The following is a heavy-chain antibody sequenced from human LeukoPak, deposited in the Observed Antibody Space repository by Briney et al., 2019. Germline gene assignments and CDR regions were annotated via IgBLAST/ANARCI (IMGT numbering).Heavy chain of an antibody. Sequence: SETLSLTCTVSVGSISSYYWSWIRQPPGKGLEWIGYIYYSGSTNYNPSLKSRVTISVDTSKNQFSLKLSSVTAADTAVYYCARRRWGSGSYTGMAFDIWGQGTMVTVSS. V-gene: IGHV4-59*08. D-gene: IGHD3-10*01. J-gene: IGHJ3*02. CDR3: ARRRWGSGSYTGMAFDI. CDR1: VGSISSYY. CDR2: IYYSGST.